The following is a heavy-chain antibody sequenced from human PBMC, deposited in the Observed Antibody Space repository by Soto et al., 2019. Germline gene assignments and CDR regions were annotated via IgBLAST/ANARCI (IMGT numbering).Heavy chain of an antibody. CDR3: ARASQLTGDLIEGSYYFDY. CDR2: IYYSGST. J-gene: IGHJ4*02. V-gene: IGHV4-59*01. Sequence: SETLSLTCTVSGGSISSYYWSWIRQPPGKGLEWIGYIYYSGSTNYNPSLKSRVTISVDTSKNQFSLKLSSVTAADTAVYYCARASQLTGDLIEGSYYFDYWGQGTLVTVSS. D-gene: IGHD7-27*01. CDR1: GGSISSYY.